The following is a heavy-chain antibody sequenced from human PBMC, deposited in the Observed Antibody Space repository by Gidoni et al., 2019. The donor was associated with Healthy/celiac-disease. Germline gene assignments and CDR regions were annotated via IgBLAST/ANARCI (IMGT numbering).Heavy chain of an antibody. CDR2: ISGSGGST. D-gene: IGHD6-19*01. J-gene: IGHJ4*02. Sequence: EVQLLESGGGLVQPGGSLRLSCAASGFTFSSYAMSWVRQAPGKGLEWVSAISGSGGSTDYADYVKGRFTISRDNSKNTLYLQMNSLRDEDTAVYYCAKDQNGWYCFDYWGQGTLVTVSS. CDR1: GFTFSSYA. CDR3: AKDQNGWYCFDY. V-gene: IGHV3-23*01.